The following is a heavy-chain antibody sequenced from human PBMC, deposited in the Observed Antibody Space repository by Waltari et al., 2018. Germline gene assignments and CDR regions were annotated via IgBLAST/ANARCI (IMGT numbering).Heavy chain of an antibody. CDR2: ISGSGSST. CDR1: GFTFTTYA. Sequence: EVQLLESGGGLVQPGGSLRLSCAASGFTFTTYAMSWVRPAPGKGLEWVSAISGSGSSTYYADSVKGRFTISRDNSKNTLYLQMNSLGAEDTAIYYCANDRAVPGTSRRFDYWGRGTLVTVSS. D-gene: IGHD6-19*01. V-gene: IGHV3-23*01. J-gene: IGHJ4*02. CDR3: ANDRAVPGTSRRFDY.